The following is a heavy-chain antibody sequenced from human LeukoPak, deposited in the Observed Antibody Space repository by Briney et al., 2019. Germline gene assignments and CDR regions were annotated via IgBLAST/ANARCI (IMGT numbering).Heavy chain of an antibody. J-gene: IGHJ4*02. CDR3: ARAGLRRVDFDY. D-gene: IGHD3-3*01. CDR1: RDSASNTCAA. V-gene: IGHV6-1*01. CDR2: TYYRSKWYN. Sequence: SQSSSLTCAISRDSASNTCAAWNWIRQSPSRGLEWLGRTYYRSKWYNDYAVSVKSRITVNPDTSKNQFSLQLNSVTPEDTAVYYCARAGLRRVDFDYWGQGALVTVSS.